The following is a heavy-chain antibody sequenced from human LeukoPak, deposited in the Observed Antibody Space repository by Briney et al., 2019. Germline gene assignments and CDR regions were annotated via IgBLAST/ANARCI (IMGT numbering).Heavy chain of an antibody. J-gene: IGHJ4*02. CDR3: AGDQEAFDY. CDR1: GGTFSSYA. CDR2: IIPIFGTA. Sequence: SVKVSCKASGGTFSSYAISWVRQAPGQGLEWMGGIIPIFGTANYAQKFQGRVTVTRDTSTSTVHMELSGLRSEDTAVYYCAGDQEAFDYWGQGTLVTVSS. V-gene: IGHV1-69*05.